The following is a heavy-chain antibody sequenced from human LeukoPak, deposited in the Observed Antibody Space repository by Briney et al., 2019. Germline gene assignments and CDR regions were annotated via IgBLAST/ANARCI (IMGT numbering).Heavy chain of an antibody. J-gene: IGHJ6*03. CDR1: GYSISSGYY. D-gene: IGHD3-9*01. Sequence: SETLSLTCTVSGYSISSGYYWGWIRQPPGKGLEWIGSIYHSGSTYYNPSLKSRVTISVDTSKNQFSLKLSSVTAADTAVYYCARHSSTGYYYYYYMDVWGKGTTVTISS. CDR3: ARHSSTGYYYYYYMDV. V-gene: IGHV4-38-2*02. CDR2: IYHSGST.